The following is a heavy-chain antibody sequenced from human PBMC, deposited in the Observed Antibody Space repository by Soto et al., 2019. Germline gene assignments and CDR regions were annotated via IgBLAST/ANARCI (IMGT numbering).Heavy chain of an antibody. D-gene: IGHD1-26*01. Sequence: ASVKVSCKASGYTFTSYAMHWVRQAPGQRLEWMGWINAGNGNTKYSQKFQGRVTITRDNTKNSLYLQMNSLRAEDTALYYCASRPPGGTYHAVFDYWGQGTQVTVPS. J-gene: IGHJ4*02. CDR1: GYTFTSYA. CDR2: INAGNGNT. V-gene: IGHV1-3*01. CDR3: ASRPPGGTYHAVFDY.